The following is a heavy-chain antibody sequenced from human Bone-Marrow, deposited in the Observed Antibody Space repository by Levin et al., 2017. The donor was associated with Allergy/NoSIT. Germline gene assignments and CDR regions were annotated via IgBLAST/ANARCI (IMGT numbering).Heavy chain of an antibody. V-gene: IGHV3-33*01. CDR2: LWFDGTHA. CDR3: AREYADYYFDY. Sequence: GGSLRLSCKASGFTFGSYGVHWVRQAPGKGLEWVAGLWFDGTHADYADSVRGRFTVSRDNSQSTLYLQLNSLRAEDTAVYYCAREYADYYFDYWGQGTLVTVSS. CDR1: GFTFGSYG. D-gene: IGHD2-8*01. J-gene: IGHJ4*02.